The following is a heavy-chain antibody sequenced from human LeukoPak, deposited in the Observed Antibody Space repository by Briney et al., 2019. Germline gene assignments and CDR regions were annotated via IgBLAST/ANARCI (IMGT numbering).Heavy chain of an antibody. CDR2: INWNGGST. J-gene: IGHJ6*03. CDR1: GFTFDDYG. CDR3: AKSKRIAVAGTPPLHYYYYYMDV. V-gene: IGHV3-20*04. D-gene: IGHD6-19*01. Sequence: GGSLRLSCAASGFTFDDYGMSWVRQAPGKGLEWVSGINWNGGSTGYADSVKGRFTISRDNSKNTLYLQMNSLRAEDTAVYYCAKSKRIAVAGTPPLHYYYYYMDVWGKGTTVTVSS.